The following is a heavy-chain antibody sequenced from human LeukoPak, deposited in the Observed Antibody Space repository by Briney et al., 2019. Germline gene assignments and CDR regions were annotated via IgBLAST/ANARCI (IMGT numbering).Heavy chain of an antibody. J-gene: IGHJ4*02. CDR3: ARREASANFDY. CDR1: GYSVNNFW. Sequence: GESLKISCQASGYSVNNFWIGWVRQMPGKGLEWMGIIYSDDSDTRYSPSFQGQVTISGDRSVSTVSLQWSSLKASDTAKYYCARREASANFDYWGQGTLVTLSS. D-gene: IGHD2-15*01. V-gene: IGHV5-51*01. CDR2: IYSDDSDT.